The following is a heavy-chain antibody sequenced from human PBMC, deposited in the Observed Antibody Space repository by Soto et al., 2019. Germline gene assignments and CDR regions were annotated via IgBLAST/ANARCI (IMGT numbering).Heavy chain of an antibody. Sequence: QVQLVQSGAEVKKPGASGKVSCKASGYTFTSYGISWVRQAPGQGLEWMGWISAYNGNTNYAQKLQGRVTMTTDTSTSTAYMELRSLRSDDTAVYYCARDYYGSGSYLYPDDAFDIWGQGTMVTVSS. CDR1: GYTFTSYG. J-gene: IGHJ3*02. CDR3: ARDYYGSGSYLYPDDAFDI. D-gene: IGHD3-10*01. V-gene: IGHV1-18*01. CDR2: ISAYNGNT.